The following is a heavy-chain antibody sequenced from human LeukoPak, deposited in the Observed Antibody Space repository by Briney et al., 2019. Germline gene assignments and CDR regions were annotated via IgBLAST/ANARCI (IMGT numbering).Heavy chain of an antibody. CDR1: GFAFSRSG. CDR2: ISPSSSSR. J-gene: IGHJ4*02. D-gene: IGHD3-9*01. CDR3: ARDIPGALTGFCRGFDY. V-gene: IGHV3-48*02. Sequence: PGGSLRLSCVASGFAFSRSGMNWVRQAPGKGLEWLSCISPSSSSRRYADSMKGRLIISRDNAKNSLYLQMNSLTDEDTAVYYCARDIPGALTGFCRGFDYWGQGTPVTASS.